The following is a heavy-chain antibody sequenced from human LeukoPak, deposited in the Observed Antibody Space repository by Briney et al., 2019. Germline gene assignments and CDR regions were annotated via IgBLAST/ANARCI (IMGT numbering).Heavy chain of an antibody. J-gene: IGHJ6*03. V-gene: IGHV3-21*01. CDR1: GFIFSSHS. CDR2: ISSSGSNT. D-gene: IGHD3-22*01. CDR3: ARGHYYDSSGYYLMGLNYAYYYYYMDV. Sequence: GGSLRLSCAASGFIFSSHSMNWVRQAPGKGLEWVSSISSSGSNTYYADSVKGRFTISRDNAKNSLYLQMNSLRAEDTAVYYCARGHYYDSSGYYLMGLNYAYYYYYMDVWGKGTTVTVSS.